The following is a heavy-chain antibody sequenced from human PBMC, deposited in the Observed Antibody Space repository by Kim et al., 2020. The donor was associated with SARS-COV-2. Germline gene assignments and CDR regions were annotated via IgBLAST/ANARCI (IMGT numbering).Heavy chain of an antibody. D-gene: IGHD3-22*01. CDR3: AREMYYYDSSGYY. Sequence: GGSLRLSCAASGFTFSSYSMNWVRQAPGKGLEWVSSISSSSSYIYYADSVKGRFTISRDNAKNSLYLQMNSLRAEDTAVYYCAREMYYYDSSGYYWGQGTLVTVSS. V-gene: IGHV3-21*01. J-gene: IGHJ4*02. CDR1: GFTFSSYS. CDR2: ISSSSSYI.